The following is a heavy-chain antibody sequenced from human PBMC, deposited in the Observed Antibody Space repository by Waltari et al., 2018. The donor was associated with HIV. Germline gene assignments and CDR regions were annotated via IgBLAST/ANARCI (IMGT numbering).Heavy chain of an antibody. CDR2: VDPEQEET. CDR1: GYTLTELS. J-gene: IGHJ6*02. V-gene: IGHV1-24*01. CDR3: ATEVDGSGSCGMDV. Sequence: QVQLVQSGAEVKKPGASVKVSCKVSGYTLTELSMHWVRQEPGKGLGWMGAVDPEQEETIKAQKCQGMVSITEYTSTDTAYRGLSSLRSEDTAVYYCATEVDGSGSCGMDVWGQGTTVTVSS. D-gene: IGHD3-10*01.